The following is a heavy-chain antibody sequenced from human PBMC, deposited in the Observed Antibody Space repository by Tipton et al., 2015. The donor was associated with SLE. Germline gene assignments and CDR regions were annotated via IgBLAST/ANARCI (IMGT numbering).Heavy chain of an antibody. J-gene: IGHJ6*02. CDR2: MNPNSGNT. D-gene: IGHD1-26*01. CDR3: ARDRELRGVDYGMDV. V-gene: IGHV1-8*02. CDR1: GYTFTSYD. Sequence: QSGAEVKKPGASVKVSCKASGYTFTSYDINWVRQATGQGLGWMGWMNPNSGNTGYAQKFQGRVTMTTDTSTSTAYMELRSLRSDDTAVYYCARDRELRGVDYGMDVWGQGTTVTVSS.